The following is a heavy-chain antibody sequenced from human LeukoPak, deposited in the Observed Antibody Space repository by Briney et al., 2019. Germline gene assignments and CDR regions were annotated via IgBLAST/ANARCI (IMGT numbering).Heavy chain of an antibody. CDR2: IKQDGSEK. CDR3: ASHTYYYDSSGYLFDY. J-gene: IGHJ4*02. V-gene: IGHV3-7*01. D-gene: IGHD3-22*01. Sequence: GGSLRLSCAASGFTLSSYWMSWVRQAPGKGLEWVANIKQDGSEKYYVDSVKGRFTISRDNAKNSLYLQMNSLRVEDTAVYYCASHTYYYDSSGYLFDYWGQGTLVTVSS. CDR1: GFTLSSYW.